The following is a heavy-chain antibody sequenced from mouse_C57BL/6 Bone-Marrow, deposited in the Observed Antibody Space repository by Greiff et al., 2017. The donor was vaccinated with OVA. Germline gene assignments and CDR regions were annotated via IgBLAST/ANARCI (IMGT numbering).Heavy chain of an antibody. CDR1: GYTFTSYG. V-gene: IGHV1-81*01. D-gene: IGHD2-4*01. J-gene: IGHJ2*01. CDR2: IYPRSGNT. Sequence: QVQLQQSGAELARPGASVKLSCKASGYTFTSYGISWVKQRTGQGLEWIGEIYPRSGNTYYNEKFKCKATLTADKSSSTAYMELRSLTSEDSAVYFCARDDYPYYFDYWGQGTTLTVSS. CDR3: ARDDYPYYFDY.